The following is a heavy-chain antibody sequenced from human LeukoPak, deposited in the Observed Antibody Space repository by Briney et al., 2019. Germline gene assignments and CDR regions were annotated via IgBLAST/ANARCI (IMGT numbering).Heavy chain of an antibody. J-gene: IGHJ6*03. Sequence: ASVKVSCKASGYTFTSYGISWVRQAPGQGLEWMGWISGYNGNTNYAQNLQGRVTMTTDTSTSTVYMELRSLRSDDTAVYYCARFLKWELLRDYYYYMDVWGKGTTVTISS. CDR2: ISGYNGNT. CDR3: ARFLKWELLRDYYYYMDV. V-gene: IGHV1-18*01. D-gene: IGHD1-26*01. CDR1: GYTFTSYG.